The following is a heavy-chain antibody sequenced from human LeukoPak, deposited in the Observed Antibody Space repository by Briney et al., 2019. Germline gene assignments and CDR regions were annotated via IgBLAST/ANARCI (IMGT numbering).Heavy chain of an antibody. J-gene: IGHJ6*02. CDR1: GGTFSSYA. Sequence: ASVKVSCKASGGTFSSYAISWVRQAPGQGLEWMGRIIPILGIANYAQKFQGRVTITADKSTSTAYMELSSLRSEDTAVYYCARNRVDTAMVTIDYYYGMDVWGQGTTVTVSS. CDR2: IIPILGIA. D-gene: IGHD5-18*01. CDR3: ARNRVDTAMVTIDYYYGMDV. V-gene: IGHV1-69*04.